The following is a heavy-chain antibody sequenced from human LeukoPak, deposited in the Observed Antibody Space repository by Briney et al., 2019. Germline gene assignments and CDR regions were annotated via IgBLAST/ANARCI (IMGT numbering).Heavy chain of an antibody. CDR3: ARVKSSGWFGELLKDGMDV. CDR2: ISAYNGNT. CDR1: GYTFTGYY. V-gene: IGHV1-18*04. Sequence: GASVKVSCKASGYTFTGYYMHRVRQAPGQGLEWMGWISAYNGNTNYAQKLQGRVTMTTDTSTSTAYMELRSLRSDDTAVYYCARVKSSGWFGELLKDGMDVWGQGTTVTVSS. J-gene: IGHJ6*02. D-gene: IGHD3-10*01.